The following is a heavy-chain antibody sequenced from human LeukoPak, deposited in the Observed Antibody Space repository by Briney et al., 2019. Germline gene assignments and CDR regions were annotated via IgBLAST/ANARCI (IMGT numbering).Heavy chain of an antibody. CDR1: GFTVSNNY. CDR3: VRKNRDFNAAFDI. Sequence: PGGSLRLSCAASGFTVSNNYMSWVRQAPGEGLEWVSISYSDSNTNYPDSVKGRFAISRDTSQNTLSLQMNSLRAEDTAVYYCVRKNRDFNAAFDIWGQGTVVTVSS. V-gene: IGHV3-53*01. J-gene: IGHJ3*02. CDR2: SYSDSNT. D-gene: IGHD1-14*01.